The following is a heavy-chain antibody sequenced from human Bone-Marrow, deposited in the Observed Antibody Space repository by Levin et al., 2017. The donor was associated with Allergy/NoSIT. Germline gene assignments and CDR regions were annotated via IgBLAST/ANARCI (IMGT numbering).Heavy chain of an antibody. Sequence: QPGGSLRLSCAASGFTFDSCALHWVRQAPGKGLEWVAVISYDGRNKYYTDSVKGRFTISRDDSKNTLYLQMNSLRGEDTAVYYCARDHIVAAAYYYYGMDVWGQGTTVTVSS. CDR1: GFTFDSCA. CDR3: ARDHIVAAAYYYYGMDV. CDR2: ISYDGRNK. V-gene: IGHV3-30*04. D-gene: IGHD1-26*01. J-gene: IGHJ6*02.